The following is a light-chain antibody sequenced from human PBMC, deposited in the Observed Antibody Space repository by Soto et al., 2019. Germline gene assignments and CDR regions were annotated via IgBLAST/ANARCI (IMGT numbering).Light chain of an antibody. Sequence: DIQMTQSPSSLSASVGYRGTITCRASQGISTYLNWYQQKPGKAPKLLIYAACSLQSGVPSRFSGSGSETDFTLTISSLQPEDFATYSCQQSYSTTWTFGQGTKVDIK. CDR2: AAC. V-gene: IGKV1-39*01. CDR1: QGISTY. J-gene: IGKJ1*01. CDR3: QQSYSTTWT.